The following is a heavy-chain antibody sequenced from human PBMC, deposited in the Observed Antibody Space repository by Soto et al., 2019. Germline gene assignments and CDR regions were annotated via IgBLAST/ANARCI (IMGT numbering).Heavy chain of an antibody. J-gene: IGHJ6*02. CDR3: ARQQYYDFWSGLVDV. V-gene: IGHV5-51*01. D-gene: IGHD3-3*01. CDR1: GYSFTSYW. Sequence: GESLKISCKGSGYSFTSYWIGWVRPMPGKGLEWMGIIYPGDSDTRYSPSFQGQVTISADKSIRTAYLQWSRLKASDTAMYYCARQQYYDFWSGLVDVWGQGTTVTVSS. CDR2: IYPGDSDT.